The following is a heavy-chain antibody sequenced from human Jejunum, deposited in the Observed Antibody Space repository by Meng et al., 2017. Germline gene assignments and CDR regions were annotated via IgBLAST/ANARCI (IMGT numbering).Heavy chain of an antibody. Sequence: QVQLVQSGAEVKKPGSSVKVSCKASGGTFSSYAISWVRQAPGQGLEWMGGIIPILGIANYAQKFQGRVTITADKSTSTAYMELSSLRSEDTAVYYCARDISQGLMDSSGYNYFDYWGQGTLVTVSS. D-gene: IGHD3-22*01. J-gene: IGHJ4*02. CDR1: GGTFSSYA. V-gene: IGHV1-69*10. CDR3: ARDISQGLMDSSGYNYFDY. CDR2: IIPILGIA.